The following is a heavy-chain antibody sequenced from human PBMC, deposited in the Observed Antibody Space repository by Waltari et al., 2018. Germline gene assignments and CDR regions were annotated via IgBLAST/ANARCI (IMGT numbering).Heavy chain of an antibody. Sequence: QVQLVQSGAEVKKPGASVKVSCKASGYTFTSYGISWVRQAPGQGLEWMGWISAYNGNTNYAQKLQGRVTMTTDTSTSTAYMELRSLRSDDTAVYYCAREDHSNSWDGHYYYGMDVWGQGTTVTVSS. D-gene: IGHD6-13*01. CDR2: ISAYNGNT. CDR1: GYTFTSYG. CDR3: AREDHSNSWDGHYYYGMDV. V-gene: IGHV1-18*01. J-gene: IGHJ6*02.